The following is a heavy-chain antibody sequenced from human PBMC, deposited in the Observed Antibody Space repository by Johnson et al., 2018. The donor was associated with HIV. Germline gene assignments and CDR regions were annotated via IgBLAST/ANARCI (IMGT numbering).Heavy chain of an antibody. CDR1: GFTFSSYA. D-gene: IGHD6-19*01. CDR2: ISGSGAST. J-gene: IGHJ3*02. V-gene: IGHV3-23*04. CDR3: ARDLWVEVAGTGDDCFDM. Sequence: VQLVESGGGVVQPGRSLRLSCAASGFTFSSYAMPWDRQAPGKGLERVAVISGSGASTYYADSVKGRFTISRDNSKNTVYLQMNSLRVEDTAVYYCARDLWVEVAGTGDDCFDMWGQGTMVTVSS.